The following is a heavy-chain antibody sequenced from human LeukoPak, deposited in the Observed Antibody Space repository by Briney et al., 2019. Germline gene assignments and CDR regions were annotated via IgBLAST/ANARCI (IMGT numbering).Heavy chain of an antibody. Sequence: GWSLRLYCVASGFTVSTNYMSWVRQPPGKGREWVSVIHTGGSIFQADSVKGRFTISKDNSKNTVYLQMNSLRAEDTAVYYCARVDGYYGSGSWFDPWRQGTLVTVSS. V-gene: IGHV3-66*01. CDR2: IHTGGSI. D-gene: IGHD3-10*01. CDR3: ARVDGYYGSGSWFDP. J-gene: IGHJ5*02. CDR1: GFTVSTNY.